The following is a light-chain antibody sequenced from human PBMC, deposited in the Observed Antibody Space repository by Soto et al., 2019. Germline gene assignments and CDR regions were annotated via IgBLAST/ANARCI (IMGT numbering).Light chain of an antibody. CDR3: SSYTSSSTLVE. Sequence: QSVLTQPASVSGSPGQSITISCTGTSSDIGGYNYVSWYQQHPGKAPKLMIYDVTNRPSGVSNRFSGSKSGNAASLTISGLQSEDEAGYYCSSYTSSSTLVEFGGGTKLTVL. V-gene: IGLV2-14*01. J-gene: IGLJ2*01. CDR1: SSDIGGYNY. CDR2: DVT.